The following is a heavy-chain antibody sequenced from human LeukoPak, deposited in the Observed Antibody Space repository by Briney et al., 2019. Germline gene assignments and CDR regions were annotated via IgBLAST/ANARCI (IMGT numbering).Heavy chain of an antibody. Sequence: RWALTVSRVASVCTFSSYIMNWLGQAPGRGLEWVSYISSSNCTIHYADSVKGRFTISRDNAKNSLYLQMNSLRAEDTAVYYCARVSSSGYYPSLGYWGQGTLVTVSS. CDR2: ISSSNCTI. CDR3: ARVSSSGYYPSLGY. J-gene: IGHJ4*02. CDR1: VCTFSSYI. D-gene: IGHD3-22*01. V-gene: IGHV3-48*01.